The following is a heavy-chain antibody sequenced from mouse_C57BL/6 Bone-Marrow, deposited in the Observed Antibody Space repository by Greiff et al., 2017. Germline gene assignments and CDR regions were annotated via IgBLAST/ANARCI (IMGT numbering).Heavy chain of an antibody. V-gene: IGHV5-2*01. J-gene: IGHJ4*01. Sequence: EVMLVESGGGLVQPGESLKLSCESNEYEFPSHDMSWVRMTPEKRLELVAAINSDGGSTYYPDTMERRFIISRDNTKKTLYLQMSSLGSEDTALYYCARGGVKDAMDYWGQGTSVTVSS. D-gene: IGHD1-3*01. CDR3: ARGGVKDAMDY. CDR2: INSDGGST. CDR1: EYEFPSHD.